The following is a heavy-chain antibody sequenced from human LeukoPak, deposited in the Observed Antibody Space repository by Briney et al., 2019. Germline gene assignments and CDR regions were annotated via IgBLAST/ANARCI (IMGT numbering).Heavy chain of an antibody. V-gene: IGHV4-4*09. CDR3: AGYDYDWYMDL. D-gene: IGHD4-17*01. CDR1: GGSISSYY. J-gene: IGHJ2*01. CDR2: IYNTGTT. Sequence: PSETLSLTCTVSGGSISSYYWSWIRQPPGQGLEWLGHIYNTGTTYYNPSLESRVTISIDTSNNQFYLKLSSMTAADTAVYYCAGYDYDWYMDLWGRGTLVTVSS.